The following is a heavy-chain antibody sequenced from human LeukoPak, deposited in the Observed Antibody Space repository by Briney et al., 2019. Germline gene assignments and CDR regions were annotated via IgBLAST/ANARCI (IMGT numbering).Heavy chain of an antibody. J-gene: IGHJ4*02. D-gene: IGHD3-22*01. Sequence: GGSLRLSCVASGFILSNYPMHWVRQAPDKRLEWLGFLSPEQTNMYADSVKGRFAISRDNSKNTMYIQMNDLRPEDAAMFYCAKEGGSSGHAGYFDNWGQGTLVTVSS. CDR1: GFILSNYP. CDR2: LSPEQTNM. CDR3: AKEGGSSGHAGYFDN. V-gene: IGHV3-30*09.